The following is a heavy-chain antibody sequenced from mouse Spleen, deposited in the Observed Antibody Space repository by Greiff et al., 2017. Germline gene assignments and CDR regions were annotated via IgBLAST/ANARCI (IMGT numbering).Heavy chain of an antibody. Sequence: EVQGVESGGGLVKLGGSLKLSCAASGFTFSYYAMSWVRQTPEKRLEWVATISSGGGNTYYPDSVKGRFTISRDNAKNTLYLQMSSLKSEATAMYYCARQEITYYYAMDYWGQGTSVTVSS. CDR2: ISSGGGNT. V-gene: IGHV5-9-3*01. D-gene: IGHD2-4*01. CDR3: ARQEITYYYAMDY. CDR1: GFTFSYYA. J-gene: IGHJ4*01.